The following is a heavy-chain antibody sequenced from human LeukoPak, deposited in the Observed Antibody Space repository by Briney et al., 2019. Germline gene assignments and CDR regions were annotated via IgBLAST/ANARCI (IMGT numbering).Heavy chain of an antibody. D-gene: IGHD2-15*01. CDR1: GGSFSGYY. CDR3: ARRVEGGNGDFDY. CDR2: FYYSGST. Sequence: SETLSLTCAVYGGSFSGYYWGWIRQPPGKGLEWIGSFYYSGSTYYNPSLKSRITISVDTSKNQFSLKLSSVIAADTAVYYCARRVEGGNGDFDYWGQGTLVTVSS. J-gene: IGHJ4*02. V-gene: IGHV4-39*01.